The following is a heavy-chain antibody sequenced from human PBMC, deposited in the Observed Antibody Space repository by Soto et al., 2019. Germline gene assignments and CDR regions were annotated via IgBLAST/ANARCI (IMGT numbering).Heavy chain of an antibody. CDR2: IYYSGST. CDR3: ARGGYDFWSGYYTRWFDP. J-gene: IGHJ5*02. Sequence: PSETLSLTCTVSGGSISSGDYYWSWIRHPPGKGLEWIGYIYYSGSTYYNPSLKSRVTISVDMSKNQFSLKLSPVTAADTAVYYCARGGYDFWSGYYTRWFDPWGQGTLVTVSS. D-gene: IGHD3-3*01. V-gene: IGHV4-30-4*01. CDR1: GGSISSGDYY.